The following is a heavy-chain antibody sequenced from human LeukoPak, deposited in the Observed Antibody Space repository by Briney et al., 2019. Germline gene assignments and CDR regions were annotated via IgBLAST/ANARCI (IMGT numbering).Heavy chain of an antibody. D-gene: IGHD1-26*01. V-gene: IGHV3-15*01. Sequence: PGGSLRLSCAASGFTFSNAWMSWVRQAPGKGLEWVGRIKSKTDGGTTDYAAPVKGRFTISRDDSKNTLYLQMNSLKTEDTAVYYCTTLGNLAPVEGAIYYFDYWGQGTLVTVSS. CDR3: TTLGNLAPVEGAIYYFDY. CDR2: IKSKTDGGTT. CDR1: GFTFSNAW. J-gene: IGHJ4*02.